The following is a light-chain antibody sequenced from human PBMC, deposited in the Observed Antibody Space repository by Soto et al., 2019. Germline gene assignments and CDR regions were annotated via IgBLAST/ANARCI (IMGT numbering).Light chain of an antibody. CDR1: QGIIGW. Sequence: DIQLTQSPSSVSASVGDRGTITCRTSQGIIGWLAWYQQKPGKAPKLLIYGTSSLLGGVPSRFSGSGSGTDFTLTISRLQPEDFATYYCQQADSFPITFGQGTRLEIK. V-gene: IGKV1-12*01. CDR2: GTS. CDR3: QQADSFPIT. J-gene: IGKJ5*01.